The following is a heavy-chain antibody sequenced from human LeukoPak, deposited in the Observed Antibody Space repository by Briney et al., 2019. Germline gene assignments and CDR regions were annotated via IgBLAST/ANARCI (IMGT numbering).Heavy chain of an antibody. CDR1: GFTFDDYA. CDR3: AKDMWRTTATNYFDY. D-gene: IGHD4-11*01. V-gene: IGHV3-9*01. Sequence: PGRSLRLSCAASGFTFDDYAMHWVRQAPGKGLEWVSGISWNSGSIGYADSVKGRFTISRDNAKNSLYLQMNSLRAEDTALYYCAKDMWRTTATNYFDYWGQGTLVTVSS. CDR2: ISWNSGSI. J-gene: IGHJ4*02.